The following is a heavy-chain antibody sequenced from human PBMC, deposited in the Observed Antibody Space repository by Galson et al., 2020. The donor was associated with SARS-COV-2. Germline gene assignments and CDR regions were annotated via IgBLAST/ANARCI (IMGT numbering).Heavy chain of an antibody. J-gene: IGHJ3*02. CDR1: GASINSYY. Sequence: SETLSLTCTVSGASINSYYWNWIRQPPGKGLEWIGSIYYSGSTNYKSSLKSRVTMSIDRSKNQFSLKLTSLTAADTAVYYCARQGGSGSFHNWGQGTMVTVSS. D-gene: IGHD6-25*01. CDR2: IYYSGST. V-gene: IGHV4-59*08. CDR3: ARQGGSGSFHN.